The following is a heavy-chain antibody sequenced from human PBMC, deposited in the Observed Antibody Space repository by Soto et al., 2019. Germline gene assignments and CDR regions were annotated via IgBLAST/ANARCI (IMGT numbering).Heavy chain of an antibody. Sequence: GGSLRLSCAASGFPFSLYLMSWVRQAPGKELEWVSLINHNSGYAYYADSVKGRFTISRDNSKNTLYLQMNSLRAEDTAVYYCANAAHCTRITCPPGTIWGQGTMVTVSS. D-gene: IGHD2-2*01. V-gene: IGHV3-23*01. J-gene: IGHJ3*02. CDR2: INHNSGYA. CDR1: GFPFSLYL. CDR3: ANAAHCTRITCPPGTI.